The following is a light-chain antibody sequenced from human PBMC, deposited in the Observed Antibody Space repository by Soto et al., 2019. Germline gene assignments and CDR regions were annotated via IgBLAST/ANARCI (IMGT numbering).Light chain of an antibody. V-gene: IGKV1-5*01. CDR1: QSISSW. CDR3: QQYNSYSPMYT. J-gene: IGKJ2*01. CDR2: DAS. Sequence: DIQMTQSPSTLSASVGDGVTITCRASQSISSWLAWYQQKPGKAPKLLIYDASSLESGVPSRFSGSGSGTEFTLTISSLQPDDFATYYCQQYNSYSPMYTFGQGTKLEIK.